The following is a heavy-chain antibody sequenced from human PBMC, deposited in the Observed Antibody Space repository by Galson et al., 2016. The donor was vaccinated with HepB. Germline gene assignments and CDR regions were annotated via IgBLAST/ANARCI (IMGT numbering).Heavy chain of an antibody. D-gene: IGHD5-18*01. CDR3: ARDPDTSSKVDV. Sequence: SLRLSCAASGFSFSEHYMSWIRQAPGKGLESIAYISSSGTVLYYAASAQGRFTISRDNAKKSLYLQMNSLRADDTGVYYCARDPDTSSKVDVWGHGTTVTVSS. V-gene: IGHV3-11*01. CDR1: GFSFSEHY. CDR2: ISSSGTVL. J-gene: IGHJ6*02.